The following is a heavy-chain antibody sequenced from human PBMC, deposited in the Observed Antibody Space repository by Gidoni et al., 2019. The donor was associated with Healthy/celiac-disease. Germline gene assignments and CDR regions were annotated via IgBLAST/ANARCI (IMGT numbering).Heavy chain of an antibody. Sequence: EVQLVESGGGLVKPGGYLPISCAASGFTSSSYRMNWVRQAPGKGLEWFSSISSSSSYIYYADSVKGRFTISRDNAKNSLYLQMNSLRAEDTAGYYCARDDPHYYYYMDVWGKGTTVTVSS. CDR1: GFTSSSYR. CDR3: ARDDPHYYYYMDV. V-gene: IGHV3-21*01. J-gene: IGHJ6*03. CDR2: ISSSSSYI.